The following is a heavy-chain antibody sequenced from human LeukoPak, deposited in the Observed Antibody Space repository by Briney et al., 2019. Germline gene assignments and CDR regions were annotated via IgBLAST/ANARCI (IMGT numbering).Heavy chain of an antibody. D-gene: IGHD5-18*01. CDR2: ISGSGGST. Sequence: GGSLRLSCAASGFTFSSYAMSWVRQAPGKGLEWVSAISGSGGSTYYADSVKGRFTVSRDNSKNTLYLQMNSLRAEDTAVYYCAKDGRDTAMVTASDYWGQGTLVTVSS. V-gene: IGHV3-23*01. CDR3: AKDGRDTAMVTASDY. CDR1: GFTFSSYA. J-gene: IGHJ4*02.